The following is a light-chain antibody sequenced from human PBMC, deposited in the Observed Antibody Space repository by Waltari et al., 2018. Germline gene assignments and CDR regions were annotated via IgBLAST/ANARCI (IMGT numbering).Light chain of an antibody. CDR3: HHYGSSPFT. CDR1: QSVGLNY. Sequence: EIVLTQSPGTLSLSPGEKVTLSCRASQSVGLNYLAWYQQKPGQAPRLLIYGVSSRATGIPDRFSGSGSGTDFTLSISGVEPEDFAVYYCHHYGSSPFTFGQGTKLEI. V-gene: IGKV3-20*01. CDR2: GVS. J-gene: IGKJ2*01.